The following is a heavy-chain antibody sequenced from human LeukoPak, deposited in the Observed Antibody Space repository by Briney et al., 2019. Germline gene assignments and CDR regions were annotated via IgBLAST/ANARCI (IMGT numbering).Heavy chain of an antibody. Sequence: GASVTVSCKASGYTFTSYYMHWVRQAPGQGLEWMGIINPSGGSTSYAQKFQGRVTMTRDTSTSTVYMELSSLRSEDTAVYYCARDRSPPQYSGSHGGAFDIWGQGTMVTVSS. V-gene: IGHV1-46*01. J-gene: IGHJ3*02. CDR3: ARDRSPPQYSGSHGGAFDI. CDR2: INPSGGST. CDR1: GYTFTSYY. D-gene: IGHD1-26*01.